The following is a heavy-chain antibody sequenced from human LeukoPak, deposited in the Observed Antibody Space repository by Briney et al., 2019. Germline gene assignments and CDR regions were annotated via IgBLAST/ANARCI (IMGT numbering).Heavy chain of an antibody. D-gene: IGHD3-3*01. CDR2: ISGSGGST. CDR3: ARDGAYSTIFY. Sequence: HSGGSLRLSCAASGFTFSSYAMSWVRQAPGKGLEWVSAISGSGGSTYYADSVMGRFTISRDNAKNTLYLQMNSLRAEDTAVYYCARDGAYSTIFYWGQGTLVTVSS. V-gene: IGHV3-23*01. J-gene: IGHJ4*01. CDR1: GFTFSSYA.